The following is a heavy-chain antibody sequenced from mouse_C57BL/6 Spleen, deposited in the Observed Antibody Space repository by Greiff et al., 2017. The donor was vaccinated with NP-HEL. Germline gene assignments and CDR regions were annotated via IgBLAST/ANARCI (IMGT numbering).Heavy chain of an antibody. CDR1: GYTFTSYW. CDR2: IYPGSGST. D-gene: IGHD2-4*01. V-gene: IGHV1-55*01. CDR3: ARRMDYEGAMDY. J-gene: IGHJ4*01. Sequence: QVQLQQPGAELVKPGASVKMSCKASGYTFTSYWITWVKQRPGQGLEWIGDIYPGSGSTNYNEKFKSKATLTVDTSSSTAYMQLSSLTSEDSAVYYCARRMDYEGAMDYWGQGTSVTVSS.